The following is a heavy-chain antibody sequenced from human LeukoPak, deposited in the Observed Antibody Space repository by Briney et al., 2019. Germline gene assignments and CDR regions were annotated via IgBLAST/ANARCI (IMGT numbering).Heavy chain of an antibody. Sequence: ASVKVSCKASGYTFTSYDINWVRQAPGQGLEWIGRINPNGGATNYAQKFQGRVTMARDTSISTAYMDLGRLRSDDTAVYYCARERITMLGGLTFPLFDYWGQGTLVTVSS. CDR2: INPNGGAT. J-gene: IGHJ4*02. CDR1: GYTFTSYD. CDR3: ARERITMLGGLTFPLFDY. V-gene: IGHV1-2*06. D-gene: IGHD3-10*01.